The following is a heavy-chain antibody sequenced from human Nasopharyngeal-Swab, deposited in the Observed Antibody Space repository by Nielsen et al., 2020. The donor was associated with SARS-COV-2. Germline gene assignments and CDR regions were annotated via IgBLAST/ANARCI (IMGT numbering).Heavy chain of an antibody. CDR3: ARDIGGSSGDY. J-gene: IGHJ4*02. V-gene: IGHV3-53*01. D-gene: IGHD1-26*01. CDR2: IYSGGST. Sequence: GGSLRLSCAASGFTVSSNYMSWVRQAPGKGLEWVSVIYSGGSTYYADSVKGRFTISRDNSKNTLYLQMNSLRAEDTAVYYCARDIGGSSGDYWGQGTLATVSS. CDR1: GFTVSSNY.